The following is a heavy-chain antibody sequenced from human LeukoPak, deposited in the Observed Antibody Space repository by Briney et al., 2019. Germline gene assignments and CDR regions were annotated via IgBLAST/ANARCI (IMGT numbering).Heavy chain of an antibody. D-gene: IGHD6-13*01. CDR1: GFTFSSYS. CDR3: AGDHSSSWYTNWFDP. CDR2: ISSSSSYI. V-gene: IGHV3-21*04. J-gene: IGHJ5*02. Sequence: PGGSLRLSCAASGFTFSSYSMNWVRQAPGKGLEWVSSISSSSSYIYYADSVKGRFTISRDNAKNSLYLQMNSLRAEDTALYHCAGDHSSSWYTNWFDPWGQGTLVTVSS.